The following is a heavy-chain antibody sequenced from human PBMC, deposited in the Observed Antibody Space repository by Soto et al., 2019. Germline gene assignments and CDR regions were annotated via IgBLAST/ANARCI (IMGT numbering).Heavy chain of an antibody. Sequence: SQALPLTCDSSGDSVSSYSSTWYQIRQSPSRGLEWLGRTYYRSNWYTDYAVSVKGRISISPDTSNNQLSLQLNSVTPDDTAVYYCARLIGNSWLDSWGQGTLVTVSS. CDR3: ARLIGNSWLDS. CDR2: TYYRSNWYT. V-gene: IGHV6-1*01. CDR1: GDSVSSYSST. J-gene: IGHJ5*01. D-gene: IGHD2-8*01.